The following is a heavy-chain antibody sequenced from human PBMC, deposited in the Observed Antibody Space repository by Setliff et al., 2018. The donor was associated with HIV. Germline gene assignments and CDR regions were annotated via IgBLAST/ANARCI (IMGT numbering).Heavy chain of an antibody. CDR1: GFTLRDYG. V-gene: IGHV3-33*06. CDR3: AKIGLGRHGGNSFHY. D-gene: IGHD2-21*02. CDR2: IWYDGSIE. Sequence: GGSLRLSCAASGFTLRDYGMHWVRQAPGKGLEWVAVIWYDGSIEYYADSVKGRFTLSRDTSKDTLYLQMNSLRAEDTAVYYCAKIGLGRHGGNSFHYWGQGTLVTVSS. J-gene: IGHJ4*02.